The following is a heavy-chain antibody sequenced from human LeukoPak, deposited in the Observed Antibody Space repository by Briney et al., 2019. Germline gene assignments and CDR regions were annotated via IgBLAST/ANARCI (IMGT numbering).Heavy chain of an antibody. CDR3: ARLRNRYDSSGYYPFDY. Sequence: GSLRLSCAASGFTFSTYAVNWVRQPPGKGLEWIGEINHSGSTNYNPSLKSRVTISVDTSKNQLSLKLSSVTAADTAVYHCARLRNRYDSSGYYPFDYWGQGTLVTVSS. CDR2: INHSGST. CDR1: GFTFSTYA. J-gene: IGHJ4*02. V-gene: IGHV4-34*01. D-gene: IGHD3-22*01.